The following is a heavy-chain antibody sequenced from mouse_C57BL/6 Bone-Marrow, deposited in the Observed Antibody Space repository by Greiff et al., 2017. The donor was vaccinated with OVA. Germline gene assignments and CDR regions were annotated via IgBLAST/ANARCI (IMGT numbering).Heavy chain of an antibody. CDR2: IDPSDSYT. CDR1: GYTFTSYW. J-gene: IGHJ4*01. Sequence: QVQLQQPGAELVMPGASVKLSCKASGYTFTSYWMHWVKQRPGQGLEWIGEIDPSDSYTKYNQKFKGKSTLTVDKSAHTASMQLSSLTSEESAVYYCARRIIGYYGSSYDAMDYWGQGTSVTVSS. V-gene: IGHV1-69*01. D-gene: IGHD1-1*01. CDR3: ARRIIGYYGSSYDAMDY.